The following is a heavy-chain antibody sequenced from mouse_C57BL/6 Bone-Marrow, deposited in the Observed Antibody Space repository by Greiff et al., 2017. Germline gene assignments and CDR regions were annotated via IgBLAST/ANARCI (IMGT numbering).Heavy chain of an antibody. J-gene: IGHJ1*03. Sequence: VQLQQSGTVLARPGASVKMSCKTSGYTFTSYGINWVKQRPGQGLEWIGYIYIGNGYTEYNEKFKGKATLTSDTSSSTAYMQLSSLTSEDSAIYFCARSLYYGYDPYWYFDVWGTGTTVTVSS. CDR3: ARSLYYGYDPYWYFDV. V-gene: IGHV1-58*01. CDR1: GYTFTSYG. D-gene: IGHD2-2*01. CDR2: IYIGNGYT.